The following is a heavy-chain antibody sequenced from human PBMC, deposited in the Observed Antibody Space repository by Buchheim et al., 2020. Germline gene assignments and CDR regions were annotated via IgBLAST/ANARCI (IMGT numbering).Heavy chain of an antibody. D-gene: IGHD2-2*01. J-gene: IGHJ5*02. CDR2: IYPGDSDT. Sequence: EVQLVQSGAEVKKPGESLKISCKGSGYSFTSYWIGWMRQMPGKGLEWMGIIYPGDSDTRYSPSFQGQVTISADKSISTAYLQWSSLKASDTAMHYCARHYDYCSSTSCYRWFDPWGQGTL. CDR3: ARHYDYCSSTSCYRWFDP. CDR1: GYSFTSYW. V-gene: IGHV5-51*01.